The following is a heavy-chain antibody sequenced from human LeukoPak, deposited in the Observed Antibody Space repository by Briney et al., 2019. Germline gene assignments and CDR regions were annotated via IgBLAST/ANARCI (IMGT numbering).Heavy chain of an antibody. D-gene: IGHD2-2*01. J-gene: IGHJ4*02. CDR2: ISGSGDST. Sequence: PGGSLRLSCAAAGVTFSNYAMNWVRQAPGKGLEWVSAISGSGDSTDYADSAKGRFTISRGDCKNTMYLHMNSLRVEDTAIYYCSKTGTTCSSTRCDIDYWGQGTRVTVSS. CDR1: GVTFSNYA. CDR3: SKTGTTCSSTRCDIDY. V-gene: IGHV3-23*01.